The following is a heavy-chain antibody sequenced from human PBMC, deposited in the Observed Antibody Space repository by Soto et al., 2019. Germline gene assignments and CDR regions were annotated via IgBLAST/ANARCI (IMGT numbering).Heavy chain of an antibody. V-gene: IGHV1-18*01. CDR1: GYTFTSYG. CDR2: ISAYSGNT. D-gene: IGHD3-22*01. J-gene: IGHJ4*02. Sequence: QVQLVQSGAEVKKPGASVKVSCKASGYTFTSYGISWVRQAPGQGLEWMGWISAYSGNTNYAQKLQGTITMTTDSTMSTAYLQLRSLTSVDTALYYCATFPERPSYYDMRMVPTVAYWGQGALVTVAS. CDR3: ATFPERPSYYDMRMVPTVAY.